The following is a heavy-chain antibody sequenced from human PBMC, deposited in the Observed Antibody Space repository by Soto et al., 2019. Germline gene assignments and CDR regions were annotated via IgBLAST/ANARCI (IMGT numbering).Heavy chain of an antibody. CDR1: GGSFSGYY. V-gene: IGHV4-34*01. CDR2: INHSGST. Sequence: QVQLQQWGAGLLKPSETLSLTCAVYGGSFSGYYWIWIRQPPGKGLEWIGEINHSGSTNYNPSLKSRVTISVDTSKNQFSLKLSSVTAADTAVYYCARGELASNWFDPWGQGTLVTVSS. J-gene: IGHJ5*02. D-gene: IGHD1-1*01. CDR3: ARGELASNWFDP.